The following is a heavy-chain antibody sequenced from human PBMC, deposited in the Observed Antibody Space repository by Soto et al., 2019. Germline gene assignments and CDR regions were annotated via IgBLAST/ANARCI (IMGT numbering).Heavy chain of an antibody. Sequence: QVQLVESGGGLVKPGGSLRLSCTGSTFKFSAYYMTWIRQAPGKGLEWISYINSGRSYIKYADSVRGRFTISRDNTKNSLYLQVNSLRADDTAVYFCARDFRRFDIWGQGTMVTVSS. V-gene: IGHV3-11*06. CDR1: TFKFSAYY. CDR3: ARDFRRFDI. CDR2: INSGRSYI. J-gene: IGHJ3*02.